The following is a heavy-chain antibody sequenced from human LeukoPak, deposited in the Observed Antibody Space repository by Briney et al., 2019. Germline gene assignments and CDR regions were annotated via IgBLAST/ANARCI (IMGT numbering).Heavy chain of an antibody. V-gene: IGHV3-23*01. D-gene: IGHD3-16*02. CDR3: AKSSLYDYVWGSYRYVWFDY. CDR2: ISGSGGST. CDR1: GFTFTTYE. Sequence: PGGSLRLSCATSGFTFTTYEMNWVRQAPGKGLEWVSAISGSGGSTYYADSVKGRFTISRDNSKNTLYLQMNSLRAEDTAVYYCAKSSLYDYVWGSYRYVWFDYWGQGTLVTVSS. J-gene: IGHJ4*02.